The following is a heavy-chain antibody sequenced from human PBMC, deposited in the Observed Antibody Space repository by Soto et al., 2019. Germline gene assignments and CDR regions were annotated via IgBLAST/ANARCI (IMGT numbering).Heavy chain of an antibody. V-gene: IGHV3-48*01. J-gene: IGHJ5*02. CDR3: ARHPERIAEIGWFDP. CDR1: GFTFSSYS. CDR2: ISSSSSTI. D-gene: IGHD6-13*01. Sequence: EVQLVESGGGLVQPGGSLRLSCAASGFTFSSYSMNWVRQAPGKGLEWVSYISSSSSTIYYADSVKGRFTISRDNAKNSLYLQRHSLRAEDTAVYYCARHPERIAEIGWFDPWGQGTLVTVSS.